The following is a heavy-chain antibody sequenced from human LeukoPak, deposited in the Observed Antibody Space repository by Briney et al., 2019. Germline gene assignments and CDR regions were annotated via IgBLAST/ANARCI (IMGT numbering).Heavy chain of an antibody. D-gene: IGHD5-12*01. J-gene: IGHJ4*02. V-gene: IGHV3-33*01. CDR2: IWYDGSNE. Sequence: GRSLRLSCAAPGFTFSSYGMHWVRQAPGKGLEWVATIWYDGSNEDYGDSVKGRFTISRDNSKNTLYLEMNSLRAEDTAVYYCAREWPLRHEGGYFDYWGQGTLVTVSS. CDR1: GFTFSSYG. CDR3: AREWPLRHEGGYFDY.